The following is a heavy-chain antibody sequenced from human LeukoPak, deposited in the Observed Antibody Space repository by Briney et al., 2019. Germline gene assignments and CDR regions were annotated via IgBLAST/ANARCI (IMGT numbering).Heavy chain of an antibody. Sequence: GGSLRLSCAASGFTFSSHLMHWVRQAPGKGLVWVSRISSDGTYTNYADSVRGRFTISRDNAKNTLYLQMNSLRAEDTAVYYCAKDLERYCSGGSCYSSWFDPWGQGTLVTVSS. J-gene: IGHJ5*02. CDR1: GFTFSSHL. D-gene: IGHD2-15*01. V-gene: IGHV3-74*01. CDR3: AKDLERYCSGGSCYSSWFDP. CDR2: ISSDGTYT.